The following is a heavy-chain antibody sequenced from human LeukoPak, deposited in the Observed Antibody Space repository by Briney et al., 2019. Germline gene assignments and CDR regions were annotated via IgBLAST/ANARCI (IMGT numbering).Heavy chain of an antibody. CDR2: IYYSGST. D-gene: IGHD2-21*02. J-gene: IGHJ4*02. CDR1: GGSISSYY. Sequence: PSETLSLTCTVSGGSISSYYWSWIRQPPGKGLEWIGYIYYSGSTNYNPSLKSRVTISVDTSKNQFSLKLSSVTAADTAVHYCARGSYCGGDCCSVFDYWGQGTLVTVSS. CDR3: ARGSYCGGDCCSVFDY. V-gene: IGHV4-59*01.